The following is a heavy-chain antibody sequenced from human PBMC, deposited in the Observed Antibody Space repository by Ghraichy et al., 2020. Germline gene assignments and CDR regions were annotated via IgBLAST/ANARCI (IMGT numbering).Heavy chain of an antibody. D-gene: IGHD6-19*01. CDR2: ITYNNGRT. V-gene: IGHV3-23*01. CDR3: AKDLPNSGYFFDY. Sequence: GGSLRLSCAASEFAFSNFAMSWVRQAPGKGLEWVSTITYNNGRTDYTDSVKGRFTISRDNSKNMLYLQMTSLTADDTAIYYCAKDLPNSGYFFDYWGQGTLVTVSS. CDR1: EFAFSNFA. J-gene: IGHJ4*02.